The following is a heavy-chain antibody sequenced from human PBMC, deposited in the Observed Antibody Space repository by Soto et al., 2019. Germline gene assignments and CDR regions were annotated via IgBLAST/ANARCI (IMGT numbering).Heavy chain of an antibody. CDR1: GGTFSSYA. D-gene: IGHD6-19*01. Sequence: ASVKVSCKASGGTFSSYAISWVRQAPGQGLEWMGGIIPIFGTANYAQKFQGRVTITADKSTSTAYMELSSLRSEDTAVYYCASPSSGWSLGGMDVWGQGTTVTVSS. V-gene: IGHV1-69*06. J-gene: IGHJ6*02. CDR2: IIPIFGTA. CDR3: ASPSSGWSLGGMDV.